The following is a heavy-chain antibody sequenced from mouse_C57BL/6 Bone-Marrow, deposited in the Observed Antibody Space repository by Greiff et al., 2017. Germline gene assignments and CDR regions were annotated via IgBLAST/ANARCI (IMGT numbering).Heavy chain of an antibody. D-gene: IGHD1-1*01. CDR2: ISRGGSYT. J-gene: IGHJ3*01. V-gene: IGHV5-6*01. Sequence: EVKLMESGGDLVKPGGSLKLSCAASGFTFSSYGMSWVRQTPDQRLEWVATISRGGSYTYYPDSVKGRFTISRDNAKNTLYLQMSSLKSEDTAMYYCASGYGSSYVWFAYWGQGTLVTVSA. CDR1: GFTFSSYG. CDR3: ASGYGSSYVWFAY.